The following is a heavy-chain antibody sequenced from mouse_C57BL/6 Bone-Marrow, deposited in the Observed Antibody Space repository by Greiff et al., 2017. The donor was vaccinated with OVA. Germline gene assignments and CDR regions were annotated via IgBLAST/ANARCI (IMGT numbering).Heavy chain of an antibody. CDR1: GFTFSSYT. V-gene: IGHV5-9*01. CDR2: ISGGGGNT. CDR3: ARLGDGDY. Sequence: EVQVVESGGGLVKPGGSLKLSCAASGFTFSSYTMSWVRQTPEKRLEWVATISGGGGNTYYPDSVKGRFTISRDNAKNTLYLQMSSLRSEDTALYYCARLGDGDYWGQGTTLTVSS. J-gene: IGHJ2*01. D-gene: IGHD3-3*01.